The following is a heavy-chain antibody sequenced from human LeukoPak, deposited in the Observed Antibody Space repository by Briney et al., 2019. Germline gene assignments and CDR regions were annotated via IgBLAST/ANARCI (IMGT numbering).Heavy chain of an antibody. D-gene: IGHD6-6*01. Sequence: GSLRLSCAASGFTFSNYWMSWVRQAPGKGLEWVANINQGGSVKYYVDSLKGRFTISRDNAKNSVFLHMISLRVEDTAVYYCARIGYSSSSFDYWGQGTLVTVSS. CDR3: ARIGYSSSSFDY. CDR1: GFTFSNYW. V-gene: IGHV3-7*01. J-gene: IGHJ4*02. CDR2: INQGGSVK.